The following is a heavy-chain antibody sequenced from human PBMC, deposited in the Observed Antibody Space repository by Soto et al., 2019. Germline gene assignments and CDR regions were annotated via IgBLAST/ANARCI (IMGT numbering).Heavy chain of an antibody. J-gene: IGHJ4*02. CDR3: AKHGVGATYTTYYFDY. CDR2: ISGSGGST. D-gene: IGHD1-26*01. Sequence: EVQLLESGGGLVQPGGSLRLSCAASGFTFSSYAMSWVRQAPGKGLEWVSAISGSGGSTYYADSVKGRFTISRDNSKNTLYLQMNSLRAEDTAVYYCAKHGVGATYTTYYFDYWGQGTLVTVSS. CDR1: GFTFSSYA. V-gene: IGHV3-23*01.